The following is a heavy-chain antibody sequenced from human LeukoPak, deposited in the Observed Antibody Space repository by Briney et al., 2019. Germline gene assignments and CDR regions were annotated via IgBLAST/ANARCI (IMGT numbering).Heavy chain of an antibody. D-gene: IGHD6-19*01. V-gene: IGHV4-59*01. Sequence: PSETLSLTCTVSGGSISNYYWSWIRQPPGKGLEWIGYIYYTGSTSYNPSLKSRVIMSVDTSQNQFSLKLRSVTAADTAVYYCARGGSGFDYWGQGTLVTVSS. CDR2: IYYTGST. J-gene: IGHJ4*02. CDR3: ARGGSGFDY. CDR1: GGSISNYY.